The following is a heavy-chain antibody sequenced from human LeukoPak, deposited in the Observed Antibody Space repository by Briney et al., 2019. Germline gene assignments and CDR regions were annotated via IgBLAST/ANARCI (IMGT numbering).Heavy chain of an antibody. D-gene: IGHD3-10*01. CDR3: ARVPGFGEFLNWYFDL. V-gene: IGHV1-69*13. CDR1: GGTFSSYA. CDR2: IIPIFGTA. Sequence: GASVKVSCKASGGTFSSYAISWVRQAPGQGLEWMGGIIPIFGTANYAQKFQGRVTITADESTSTAYMELSSLRSEDTAVYYCARVPGFGEFLNWYFDLWGRGTLVTVSS. J-gene: IGHJ2*01.